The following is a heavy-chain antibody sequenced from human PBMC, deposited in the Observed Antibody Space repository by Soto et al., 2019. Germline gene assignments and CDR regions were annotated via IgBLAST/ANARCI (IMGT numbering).Heavy chain of an antibody. CDR3: AADLRVGATTFDY. V-gene: IGHV1-58*01. CDR2: IVVGSGNT. J-gene: IGHJ4*02. Sequence: QMQLVQSGPEVKKPGTSVKVSCKASGFTFTSSAVQWVRQARGQRLEWIGWIVVGSGNTNYAQKFQERDTITRDMSTSTAYMELSSLRSEDTAVYYCAADLRVGATTFDYWGQGTLVTVSS. CDR1: GFTFTSSA. D-gene: IGHD1-26*01.